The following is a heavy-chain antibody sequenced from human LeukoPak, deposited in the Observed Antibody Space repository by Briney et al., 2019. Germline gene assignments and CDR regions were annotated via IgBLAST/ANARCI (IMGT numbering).Heavy chain of an antibody. CDR1: GGTFSSYA. D-gene: IGHD6-13*01. J-gene: IGHJ4*02. CDR2: IIPILGIA. CDR3: ARDSVDTIAAAGSDY. V-gene: IGHV1-69*04. Sequence: GSSVKVSCKASGGTFSSYAISWVRQAPGQGLEWMGRIIPILGIANYAQKFRGRVTITADKSTSTAYMELSSLRSEDTAVYYCARDSVDTIAAAGSDYWGQGTLVTVSS.